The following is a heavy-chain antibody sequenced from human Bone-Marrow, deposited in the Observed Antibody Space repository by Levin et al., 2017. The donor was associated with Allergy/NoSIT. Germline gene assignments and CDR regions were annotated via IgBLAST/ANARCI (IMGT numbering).Heavy chain of an antibody. J-gene: IGHJ6*02. V-gene: IGHV3-30*03. CDR3: ARESAIWGYGSGRDTKYAMDV. CDR2: ISYDLVAK. Sequence: AGGSLRLSCVASGFTFGNYGFHWVRQAPGKGLEWVAVISYDLVAKNYEDSVKGRFTISRDNSKMTVYLQMNSLREEDTAVYYCARESAIWGYGSGRDTKYAMDVWGQGTAVTVSS. CDR1: GFTFGNYG. D-gene: IGHD3-10*01.